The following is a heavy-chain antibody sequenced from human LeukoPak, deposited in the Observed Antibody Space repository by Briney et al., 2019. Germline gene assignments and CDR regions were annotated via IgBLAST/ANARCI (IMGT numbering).Heavy chain of an antibody. CDR3: AKDLWRVDRLVPFDY. D-gene: IGHD5-12*01. Sequence: GGSLRLSCAASGFTFSSYGMSWVRQAPGKGLEWVSAISGSGGSTYYADSVKGRFTISRDNSKNTLYLQMNSLRAEDTAVYYCAKDLWRVDRLVPFDYWGQGTLVTVSS. CDR1: GFTFSSYG. V-gene: IGHV3-23*01. J-gene: IGHJ4*02. CDR2: ISGSGGST.